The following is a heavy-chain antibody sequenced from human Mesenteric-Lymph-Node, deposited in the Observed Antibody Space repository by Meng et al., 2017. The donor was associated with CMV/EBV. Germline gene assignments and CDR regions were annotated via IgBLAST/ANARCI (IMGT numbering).Heavy chain of an antibody. CDR3: ARGCSGGSCYYSPNWFDP. CDR1: FSSSA. J-gene: IGHJ5*02. Sequence: FSSSAMHWVRQAPGKGLEWVAVISYDGSNKYYADSVKGRFTISRDNSKNTLYLQMNSLRAEDTAVYYCARGCSGGSCYYSPNWFDPWGQGTLVTVSS. D-gene: IGHD2-15*01. V-gene: IGHV3-30-3*01. CDR2: ISYDGSNK.